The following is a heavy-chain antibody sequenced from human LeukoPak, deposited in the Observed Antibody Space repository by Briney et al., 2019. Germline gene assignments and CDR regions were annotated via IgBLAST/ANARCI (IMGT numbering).Heavy chain of an antibody. J-gene: IGHJ4*02. Sequence: GASVKVSCKASGYTFTSYGISWVRQAPGQRLEWMGWINAGNGNTKYSQKFQGRVTITRDTSTSTAYMELRSLRSDDTAVYYCQRITIFGVVFDFDYWGPGSLVTVSS. CDR2: INAGNGNT. D-gene: IGHD3-3*01. CDR1: GYTFTSYG. CDR3: QRITIFGVVFDFDY. V-gene: IGHV1-18*01.